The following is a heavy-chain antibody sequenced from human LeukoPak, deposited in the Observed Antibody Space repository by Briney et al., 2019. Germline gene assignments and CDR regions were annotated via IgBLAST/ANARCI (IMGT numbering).Heavy chain of an antibody. CDR2: ISSSGSTI. J-gene: IGHJ4*02. CDR1: YY. D-gene: IGHD1-1*01. CDR3: ARAHDWNAEIDY. V-gene: IGHV3-11*01. Sequence: YYWGWIRQAPGKGLEWVSYISSSGSTIYYADSVKGRFTISRDNAKNSLYLQMNSLRAEDTAVYYCARAHDWNAEIDYWGQGTLVTVSS.